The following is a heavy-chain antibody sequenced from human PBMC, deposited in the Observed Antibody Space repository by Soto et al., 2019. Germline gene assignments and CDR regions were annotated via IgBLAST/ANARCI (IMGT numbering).Heavy chain of an antibody. CDR2: INHRGST. J-gene: IGHJ4*02. CDR1: GGSSSGYY. V-gene: IGHV4-34*02. CDR3: ARKNYDVLTGYFRGDY. Sequence: QVQVQQWGAGLLKPSETLSLTCAVYGGSSSGYYWSWIRQTPGKGLDWIGEINHRGSTNYSPSLKSRVTLSVDTSKNQSSLKLSSVTAADTAVYYCARKNYDVLTGYFRGDYWGQGTLVTVSS. D-gene: IGHD3-9*01.